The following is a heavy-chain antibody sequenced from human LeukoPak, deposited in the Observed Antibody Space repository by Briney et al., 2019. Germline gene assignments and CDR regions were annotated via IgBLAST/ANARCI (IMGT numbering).Heavy chain of an antibody. CDR1: GFTFSSYS. Sequence: GGSLRLSCAASGFTFSSYSMNWVRQAPGKGLEWVSSITSSGRYIYYADSVKGRFTISRDNAKNSLYLQMNSLRAEDTAVYYCAREVAFTMVRGVMDVWDKGTTVTISS. D-gene: IGHD3-10*01. V-gene: IGHV3-21*01. J-gene: IGHJ6*04. CDR2: ITSSGRYI. CDR3: AREVAFTMVRGVMDV.